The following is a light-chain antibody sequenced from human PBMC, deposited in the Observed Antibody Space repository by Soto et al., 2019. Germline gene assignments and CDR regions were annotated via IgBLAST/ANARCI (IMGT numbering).Light chain of an antibody. CDR2: GDS. J-gene: IGLJ2*01. V-gene: IGLV1-40*01. Sequence: QSVLTQPPSVSGAPGQRVTISCTGGSSDIGADSDVHWYQQLPGTAPRLLIYGDSNRPSGVPARFSGSKSGSSASLAITGFQAEDEADYYCQSYDSRLSGHVVFGGGTKLTVL. CDR3: QSYDSRLSGHVV. CDR1: SSDIGADSD.